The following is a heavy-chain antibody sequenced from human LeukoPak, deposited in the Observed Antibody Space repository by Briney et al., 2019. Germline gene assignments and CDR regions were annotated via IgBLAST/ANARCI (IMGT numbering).Heavy chain of an antibody. CDR1: GFTFSSFS. D-gene: IGHD5-12*01. V-gene: IGHV3-48*04. J-gene: IGHJ3*01. Sequence: GGSLRVSCAASGFTFSSFSLNWVRQAPGKGLEWVSYIRSGSRRIDYADSVKGRFTISRDNAKNSLYLQMNSLRAEDTAVYYCARDISGYSGYGPYLDAFDVWGQGTMVTVSS. CDR2: IRSGSRRI. CDR3: ARDISGYSGYGPYLDAFDV.